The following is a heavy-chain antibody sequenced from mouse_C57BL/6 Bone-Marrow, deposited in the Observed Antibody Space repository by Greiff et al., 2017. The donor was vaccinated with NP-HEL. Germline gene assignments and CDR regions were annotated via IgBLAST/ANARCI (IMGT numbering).Heavy chain of an antibody. CDR3: ARDGYYLYYFDY. J-gene: IGHJ2*01. CDR1: GYAFSSSW. D-gene: IGHD2-3*01. CDR2: IYPGDGDT. V-gene: IGHV1-82*01. Sequence: QVQLQQSGPELVKPGASVKISCKASGYAFSSSWMNWVKQRPGKGLEWIGRIYPGDGDTNYNGKFKGKATLTAVKSSSTAYMQLSSLTSEDSAVYFCARDGYYLYYFDYWGQGTTLTVSS.